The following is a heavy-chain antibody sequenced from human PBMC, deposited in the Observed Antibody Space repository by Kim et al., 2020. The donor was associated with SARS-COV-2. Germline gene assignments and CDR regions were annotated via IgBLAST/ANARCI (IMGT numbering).Heavy chain of an antibody. CDR1: GFTFSSYA. Sequence: GGSLRLSCSASGFTFSSYAMHWVRQAPGKGLEYVSAISSNGGSTYYADSVKGRFTISRDNSKNTLYLQMSSLRAEDTAVYYCVKSEYQLRNGFDYWGQGTLVTVSS. CDR2: ISSNGGST. CDR3: VKSEYQLRNGFDY. V-gene: IGHV3-64D*09. D-gene: IGHD2-2*01. J-gene: IGHJ4*02.